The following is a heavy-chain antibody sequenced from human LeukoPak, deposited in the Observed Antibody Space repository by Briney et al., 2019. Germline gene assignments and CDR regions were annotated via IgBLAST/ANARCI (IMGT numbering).Heavy chain of an antibody. V-gene: IGHV4-4*09. Sequence: SQTLSLTCPVSGASISTDYWSWIRQPPGKGLEWICYIYSIGSTNYNPSRKSRVTTSVDTSKTQISLKLNSVTAAHTAVYYCAILAGSSSSDYWGQGALVTVSS. CDR3: AILAGSSSSDY. CDR1: GASISTDY. CDR2: IYSIGST. D-gene: IGHD6-6*01. J-gene: IGHJ4*02.